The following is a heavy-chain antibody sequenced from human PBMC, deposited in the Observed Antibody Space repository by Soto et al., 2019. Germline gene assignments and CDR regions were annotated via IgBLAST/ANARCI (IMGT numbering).Heavy chain of an antibody. D-gene: IGHD3-3*01. CDR1: GGSISSYY. CDR2: IYYSGST. J-gene: IGHJ3*02. Sequence: SETLSLTCTVSGGSISSYYWSWIRQPPGKGLEWIGYIYYSGSTNYNPSLKSRVTISVDTSKNQFSLKLSSVTAADTAVYYCARLQPEYYDFWSGYGGGDAFDIWGQGTMVTVSS. CDR3: ARLQPEYYDFWSGYGGGDAFDI. V-gene: IGHV4-59*08.